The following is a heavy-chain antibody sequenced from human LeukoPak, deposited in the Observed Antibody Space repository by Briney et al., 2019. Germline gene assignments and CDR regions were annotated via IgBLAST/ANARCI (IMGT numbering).Heavy chain of an antibody. D-gene: IGHD1-26*01. CDR2: INHSGST. J-gene: IGHJ4*02. V-gene: IGHV4-34*01. CDR3: ARAHGVGATASDY. CDR1: GGSFSGYY. Sequence: PSETLSLICAVYGGSFSGYYWSWIRQPPGKGLEWIGEINHSGSTNYNPSLKSRVTISVDTSKNQFSLKLSSVTAADTAVYYCARAHGVGATASDYWGQGTLVTVSS.